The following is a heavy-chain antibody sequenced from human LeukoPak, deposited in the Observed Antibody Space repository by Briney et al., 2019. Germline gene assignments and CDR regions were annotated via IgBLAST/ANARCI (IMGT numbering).Heavy chain of an antibody. V-gene: IGHV3-21*01. CDR2: ISSSSSYI. J-gene: IGHJ3*02. Sequence: GGSLRLSCAASGFTFSSYSMNWVRQAPGKGLEWASSISSSSSYIYYADSVKGRFTISRDNAKNSLYLQMNSLRAEDTAVYYCAREVSEAFDIWGQGTMVTVSS. D-gene: IGHD1-14*01. CDR3: AREVSEAFDI. CDR1: GFTFSSYS.